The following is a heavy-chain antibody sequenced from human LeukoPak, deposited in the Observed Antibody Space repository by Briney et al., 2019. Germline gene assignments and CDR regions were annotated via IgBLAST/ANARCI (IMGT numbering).Heavy chain of an antibody. D-gene: IGHD4-23*01. Sequence: GGSLRLSCAASGVTFGNYWMAWVRQAPGRGLEWVANINQAASVKNYDDSVKGRFTISRDNAKNSLYLQMNSLRAEDTAVYYCARVDTVKYGGKIDGYYYYYGMDVWGQGTTVTVSS. V-gene: IGHV3-7*02. CDR1: GVTFGNYW. CDR2: INQAASVK. J-gene: IGHJ6*02. CDR3: ARVDTVKYGGKIDGYYYYYGMDV.